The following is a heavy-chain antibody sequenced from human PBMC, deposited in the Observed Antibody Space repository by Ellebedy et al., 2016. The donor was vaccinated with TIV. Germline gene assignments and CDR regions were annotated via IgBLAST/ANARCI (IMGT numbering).Heavy chain of an antibody. CDR1: GFTFSNFW. CDR3: AREGGRSGGSG. V-gene: IGHV3-7*01. CDR2: IKQDGSER. Sequence: GESLKISCAASGFTFSNFWMSRVRQAPGKGLEWVANIKQDGSERYYVDSVKGRFTISRDNAKNSLDLQMNSLRAEDTAVYYCAREGGRSGGSGWGQGTLVTVSS. D-gene: IGHD2-15*01. J-gene: IGHJ4*02.